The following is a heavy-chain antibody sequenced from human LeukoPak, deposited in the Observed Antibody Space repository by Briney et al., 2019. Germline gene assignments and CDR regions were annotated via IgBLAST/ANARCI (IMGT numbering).Heavy chain of an antibody. V-gene: IGHV4-4*02. D-gene: IGHD3-10*01. CDR3: ARDSYYFGSGSDNTPYNWFDP. CDR1: RCSISSNNW. J-gene: IGHJ5*02. Sequence: SGTLSLTCAVSRCSISSNNWWSWVRQPPGNRLEWIAEIYHSGSTNYNPSLKSRVTISVDKSKNQFSLKLSSVTAADTAMYYCARDSYYFGSGSDNTPYNWFDPWGQGTLVTVSS. CDR2: IYHSGST.